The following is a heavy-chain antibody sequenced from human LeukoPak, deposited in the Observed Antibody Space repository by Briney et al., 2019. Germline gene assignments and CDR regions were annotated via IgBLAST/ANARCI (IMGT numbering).Heavy chain of an antibody. Sequence: PTGGSLRLSCAASGFIFSSYNMNWVRQAPGKGLEWVSYISTSSTTIYYTDSVKGRFTTSRDNAKNSLYLQMNSLRAEDTAVYYCARVPIAAAGTVFGYWGQGTLVTVSS. CDR1: GFIFSSYN. J-gene: IGHJ4*02. CDR3: ARVPIAAAGTVFGY. V-gene: IGHV3-48*01. CDR2: ISTSSTTI. D-gene: IGHD6-13*01.